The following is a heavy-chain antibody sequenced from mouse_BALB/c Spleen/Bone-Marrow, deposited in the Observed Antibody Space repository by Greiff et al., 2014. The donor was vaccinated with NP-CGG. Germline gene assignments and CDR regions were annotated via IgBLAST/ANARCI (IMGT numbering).Heavy chain of an antibody. CDR2: INPGSSTI. V-gene: IGHV4-1*02. D-gene: IGHD1-2*01. CDR1: GFDFSRYW. CDR3: ARPGYYGYQGV. Sequence: EVHLVESGGGLVQPGGSLKLSCAASGFDFSRYWMTWVRRAPGKGLEWIGEINPGSSTINYTPSLKDKFIISRDNAKNTLYLQMSKVRSEDTALYYCARPGYYGYQGVWGAGTTVTVSS. J-gene: IGHJ1*01.